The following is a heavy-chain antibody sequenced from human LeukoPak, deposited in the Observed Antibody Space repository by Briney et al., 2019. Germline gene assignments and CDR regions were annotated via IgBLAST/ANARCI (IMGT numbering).Heavy chain of an antibody. J-gene: IGHJ2*01. CDR1: GFTFRSYV. Sequence: GGSLRLSCVASGFTFRSYVMSWVRQAPGKGLEWVSGISLSGDSTYYADSVKGRFTISRDNSKNTLYVQMNSLRAEDTAVYYCAKDPGYGDYGDWYFDLWGRGTLVTVSS. CDR3: AKDPGYGDYGDWYFDL. V-gene: IGHV3-23*01. D-gene: IGHD4-17*01. CDR2: ISLSGDST.